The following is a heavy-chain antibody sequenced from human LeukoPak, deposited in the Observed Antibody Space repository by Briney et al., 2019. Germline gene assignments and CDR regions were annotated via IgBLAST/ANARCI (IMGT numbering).Heavy chain of an antibody. CDR2: INHSGST. V-gene: IGHV4-34*01. D-gene: IGHD1-26*01. CDR1: GGSFSGYY. J-gene: IGHJ4*02. CDR3: AMTISGSSIFDY. Sequence: SETLPLTCAVYGGSFSGYYWSWIRQPPGKGLEWIGEINHSGSTNYNPSLKSRVTISVDTSKNQFSLKLSSVTAADTAVYYCAMTISGSSIFDYWGQGTLVTVSS.